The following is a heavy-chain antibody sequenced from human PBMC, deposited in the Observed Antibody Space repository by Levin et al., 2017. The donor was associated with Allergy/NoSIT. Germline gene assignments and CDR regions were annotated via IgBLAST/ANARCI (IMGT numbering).Heavy chain of an antibody. CDR2: IYFSGST. Sequence: SPTLSLPCTVSGGSIRNYYWSWIRQPAGKGLEWIGRIYFSGSTNYNPSLKSRVTMSVDTSKNQLSLKLSSVTAADTAVYFCAGGVGFRPPFDIWGQGTMVTVSS. D-gene: IGHD1-26*01. V-gene: IGHV4-4*07. CDR1: GGSIRNYY. CDR3: AGGVGFRPPFDI. J-gene: IGHJ3*02.